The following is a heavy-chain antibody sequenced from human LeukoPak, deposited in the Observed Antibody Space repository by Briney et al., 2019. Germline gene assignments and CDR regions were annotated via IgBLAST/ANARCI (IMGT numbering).Heavy chain of an antibody. V-gene: IGHV3-48*01. D-gene: IGHD6-6*01. J-gene: IGHJ4*02. Sequence: GGSLRLSSAASGLTFSFYSMNWVRQDPGKGLEWVSYISSFSGTINYAESVKGRFTISRDNAKNSLYLQMNSLRADDTAVYYCVRDQGGSSSHWGQGTLVTVSS. CDR2: ISSFSGTI. CDR3: VRDQGGSSSH. CDR1: GLTFSFYS.